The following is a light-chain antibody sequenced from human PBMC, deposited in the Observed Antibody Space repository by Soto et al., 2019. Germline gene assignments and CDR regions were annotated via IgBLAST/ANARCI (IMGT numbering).Light chain of an antibody. V-gene: IGLV2-14*03. CDR2: EVN. Sequence: RFQQYPGKAPKLIIYEVNNRPSGVSGRFSGSKSDTTAYLTISGLQAEDEADYYCSSYSDSDTKVFGTGTKGTVL. J-gene: IGLJ1*01. CDR3: SSYSDSDTKV.